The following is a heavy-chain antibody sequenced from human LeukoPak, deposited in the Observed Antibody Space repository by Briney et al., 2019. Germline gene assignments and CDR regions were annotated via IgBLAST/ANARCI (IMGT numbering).Heavy chain of an antibody. CDR3: ARFRAGVGEPYGDY. CDR2: ISAYNGNT. D-gene: IGHD3-10*01. V-gene: IGHV1-18*01. Sequence: GASVKVSCKASGYTFTSYDINWVRQAPGQGLEWMGWISAYNGNTNYAQNLQGRVTMTTDTSTSTAYMELRSLRSDDTAVYYCARFRAGVGEPYGDYWGQGTLVTVSS. J-gene: IGHJ4*02. CDR1: GYTFTSYD.